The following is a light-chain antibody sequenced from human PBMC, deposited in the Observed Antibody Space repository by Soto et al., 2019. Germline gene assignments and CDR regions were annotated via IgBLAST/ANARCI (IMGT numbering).Light chain of an antibody. CDR2: GAS. V-gene: IGKV3-15*01. CDR1: QSVFSN. CDR3: QQYNAWPLT. J-gene: IGKJ4*01. Sequence: EIVMTQSPATLSVSPGERATLSCRASQSVFSNLAWYQQKPGQAPRLLIYGASTRATGIPARFSGSGSGTEFTLNISSLQSEDFAVYYCQQYNAWPLTFGGGTKVEIK.